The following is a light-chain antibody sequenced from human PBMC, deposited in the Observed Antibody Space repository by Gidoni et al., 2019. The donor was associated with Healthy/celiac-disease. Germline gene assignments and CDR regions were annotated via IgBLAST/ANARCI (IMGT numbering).Light chain of an antibody. J-gene: IGLJ3*02. V-gene: IGLV3-10*01. Sequence: DSKRPSWIPERFSGSSSGTRATLTISGAPVEDEADYYCYSTVISGNDWVFGGGTKLTVL. CDR3: YSTVISGNDWV. CDR2: DS.